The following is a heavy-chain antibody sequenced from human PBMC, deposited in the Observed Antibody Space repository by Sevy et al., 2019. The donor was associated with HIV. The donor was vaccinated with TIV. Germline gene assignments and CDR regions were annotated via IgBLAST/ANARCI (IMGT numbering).Heavy chain of an antibody. CDR3: AGENAWGRDYS. D-gene: IGHD1-26*01. V-gene: IGHV4-59*08. CDR2: IYYNGHI. J-gene: IGHJ4*02. Sequence: SETLSLTCTVSGGSVTRLYWNWIRQPPGKGLEWIANIYYNGHIHYNPSLKSRVTLSLDTSKNQFSLRLSSVTAADTAMYYCAGENAWGRDYSWGQGTLVTVSS. CDR1: GGSVTRLY.